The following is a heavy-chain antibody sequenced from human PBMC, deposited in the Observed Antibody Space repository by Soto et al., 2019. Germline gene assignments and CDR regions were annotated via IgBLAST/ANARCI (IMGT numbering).Heavy chain of an antibody. V-gene: IGHV3-30*03. Sequence: PGGSLRLSCAASGFTFSSYGMHWVRQAPGKGLERVAVISYDGSNKYYADSVKGRFTISRDNSKNTLYLQMNSLRAEDTAVYYCAEPRTDYWGQGTLVTVSS. D-gene: IGHD2-2*01. CDR3: AEPRTDY. CDR1: GFTFSSYG. CDR2: ISYDGSNK. J-gene: IGHJ4*02.